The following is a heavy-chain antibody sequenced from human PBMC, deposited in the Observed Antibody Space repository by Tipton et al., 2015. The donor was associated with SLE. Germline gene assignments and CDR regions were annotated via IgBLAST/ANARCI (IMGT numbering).Heavy chain of an antibody. CDR1: GASIITSASY. J-gene: IGHJ3*02. CDR2: NYHSRSP. CDR3: ARGGESIYAPFDI. Sequence: TLSLTCTVSGASIITSASYWSWVRHHPGKGLAWIGHNYHSRSPYYNPSLKSRVTMSVDTSKNHFSLNLTSVSAADTAVYFCARGGESIYAPFDIWGQGTVVTVSS. V-gene: IGHV4-31*03. D-gene: IGHD3-16*01.